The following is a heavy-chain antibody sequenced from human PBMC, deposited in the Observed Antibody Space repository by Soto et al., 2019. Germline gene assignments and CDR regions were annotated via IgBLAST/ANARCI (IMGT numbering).Heavy chain of an antibody. CDR1: GGSISSSSYY. CDR2: IYYSGST. D-gene: IGHD3-10*01. J-gene: IGHJ4*02. Sequence: QLQLQESGPGLVKPSETLSLTCTVSGGSISSSSYYWGWIRQPPGKGLEWIGSIYYSGSTYYNPSLKSRVTISVDTSKNQFSLKLSSVPAADTAVYYCARRVVRGVFTDYWGQGTLVTVSS. V-gene: IGHV4-39*01. CDR3: ARRVVRGVFTDY.